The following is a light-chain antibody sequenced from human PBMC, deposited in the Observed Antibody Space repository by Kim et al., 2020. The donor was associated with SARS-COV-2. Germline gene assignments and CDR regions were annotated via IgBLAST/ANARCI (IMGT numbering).Light chain of an antibody. CDR1: QSVSSN. J-gene: IGKJ4*01. CDR3: QQYNNWPRT. V-gene: IGKV3-15*01. Sequence: EIVMTQSPATLSVSPGERATLSCRAGQSVSSNLAWYQQKPGQAPRLLIYGASTRATGIPARFSGSGSGTEFTLTISSLQSEDFAVYYCQQYNNWPRTFGGGTKVDIK. CDR2: GAS.